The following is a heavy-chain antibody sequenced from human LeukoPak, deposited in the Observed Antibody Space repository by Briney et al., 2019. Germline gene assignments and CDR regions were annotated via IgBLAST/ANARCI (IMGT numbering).Heavy chain of an antibody. CDR3: AKDTVKYCSSTSCYLDY. CDR1: GFTFSSYG. Sequence: GGSLRLSCAASGFTFSSYGMHWVRQAPGKGLEWVAFIRYDGSNKYYADSVKGRFTISRDNSKNTLYLQMNSLRAEDTAVYYCAKDTVKYCSSTSCYLDYWGQGTLVTVSP. J-gene: IGHJ4*02. D-gene: IGHD2-2*01. CDR2: IRYDGSNK. V-gene: IGHV3-30*02.